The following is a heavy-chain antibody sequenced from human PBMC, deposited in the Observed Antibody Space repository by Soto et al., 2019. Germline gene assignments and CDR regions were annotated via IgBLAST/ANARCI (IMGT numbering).Heavy chain of an antibody. CDR3: ARGGGGGMLEH. D-gene: IGHD2-21*01. V-gene: IGHV3-11*06. CDR2: ISPKSTYR. Sequence: PGGSLRLSCATSGFPFSDYYMSWIRQAPGKGLEWLSHISPKSTYRNYADSVKGRFTISRDNTKSSLFLQMNSLGVEDTAVYYCARGGGGGMLEHCGQGVLVTVSS. J-gene: IGHJ1*01. CDR1: GFPFSDYY.